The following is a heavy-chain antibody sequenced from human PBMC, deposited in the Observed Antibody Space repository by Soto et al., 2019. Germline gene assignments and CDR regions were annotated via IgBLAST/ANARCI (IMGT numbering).Heavy chain of an antibody. CDR2: IYPAGTT. V-gene: IGHV3-66*01. J-gene: IGHJ4*02. Sequence: EVQLVESGGGLVQPGGSLRLSCAVSGFTVSGSYMVWVRQAPGEGPEWVSVIYPAGTTYYADSVRGRFTISRDNSQNMVYLQMSSLRAEDTALYYCARGRGVSRGPWGDWGQGTLVTVSS. CDR3: ARGRGVSRGPWGD. D-gene: IGHD1-26*01. CDR1: GFTVSGSY.